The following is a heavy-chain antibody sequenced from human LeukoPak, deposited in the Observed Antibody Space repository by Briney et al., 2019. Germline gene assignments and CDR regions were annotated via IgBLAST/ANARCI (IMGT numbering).Heavy chain of an antibody. J-gene: IGHJ5*02. CDR3: AKDAGITGTNWFDP. Sequence: GGSLRLSCAASGFTVSSNYMNWVRQAPGKGLEWVSLISGDSGSTYYTDSVKGRFTISRDNSKNSLYLQMNSLRTEDTALYYCAKDAGITGTNWFDPWGQGTLVTVSS. D-gene: IGHD1-7*01. V-gene: IGHV3-43*02. CDR2: ISGDSGST. CDR1: GFTVSSNY.